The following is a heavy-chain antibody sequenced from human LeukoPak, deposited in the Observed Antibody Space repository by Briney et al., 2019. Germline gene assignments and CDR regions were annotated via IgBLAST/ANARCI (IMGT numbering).Heavy chain of an antibody. J-gene: IGHJ4*02. D-gene: IGHD6-19*01. CDR1: GFTFSSYS. CDR3: ARVQRGIAVALDY. V-gene: IGHV3-7*04. Sequence: GGSLRLSCAASGFTFSSYSMSWVRQAPGKGLEWVANIKQDGSEKYYVDSVKGRVTVSRDNAKNSLYLQMNSLRAEDTAVYYCARVQRGIAVALDYWGQGTLVTVSS. CDR2: IKQDGSEK.